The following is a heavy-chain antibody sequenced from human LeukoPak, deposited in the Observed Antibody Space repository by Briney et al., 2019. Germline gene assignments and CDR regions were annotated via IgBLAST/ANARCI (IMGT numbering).Heavy chain of an antibody. D-gene: IGHD1-26*01. CDR3: ARGRELLGSYYYYYMDV. CDR1: GYTFTGYY. V-gene: IGHV1-2*02. CDR2: INPNSGGT. Sequence: GASVKVSCKASGYTFTGYYMHWVRQAPGQGLEWMGWINPNSGGTNYAQKFQGRVTMTRDTSISTAYMELSRLRSDDTAVYYCARGRELLGSYYYYYMDVWGKGTTVTVSS. J-gene: IGHJ6*03.